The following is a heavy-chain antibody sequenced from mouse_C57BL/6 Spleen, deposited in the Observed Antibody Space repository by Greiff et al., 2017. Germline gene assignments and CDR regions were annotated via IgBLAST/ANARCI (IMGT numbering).Heavy chain of an antibody. J-gene: IGHJ4*01. Sequence: QVQLQQPGAELVKPGASVKMSCKASGYTFTSYWITWVKQRPGQGLEWIGDIYPGSGSTNYNEKFKSKATLTVATSSSTAYMQLSSLTAEDSAVXYCARGDYGDGAMDYWGQGTSVTVSS. V-gene: IGHV1-55*01. D-gene: IGHD2-4*01. CDR1: GYTFTSYW. CDR3: ARGDYGDGAMDY. CDR2: IYPGSGST.